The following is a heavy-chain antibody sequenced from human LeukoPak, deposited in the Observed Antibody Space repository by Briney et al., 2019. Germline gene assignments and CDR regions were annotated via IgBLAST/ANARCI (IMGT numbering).Heavy chain of an antibody. J-gene: IGHJ5*01. CDR1: EFTFSNYA. CDR2: ISSTGDTT. D-gene: IGHD3-10*01. V-gene: IGHV3-23*01. Sequence: GGSLRLSCAASEFTFSNYAMNWVRQAPGKGLEWVSTISSTGDTTYYADSVKGRFTISRDNSKNTLYPQMNSLRAEDTAIYYCAKDDYYGSGSLPDSWGQGTLVTVPS. CDR3: AKDDYYGSGSLPDS.